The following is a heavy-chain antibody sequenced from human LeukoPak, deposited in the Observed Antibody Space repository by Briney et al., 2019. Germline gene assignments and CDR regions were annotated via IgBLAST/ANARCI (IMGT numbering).Heavy chain of an antibody. D-gene: IGHD5-12*01. J-gene: IGHJ4*02. Sequence: PSETLSLTCTVSGGSISSYYWSWIRQPPGKGLEWIGYIYYSGSTNYNPSLKSRVTISVDTSKNQFSLKLSSVTAADTAVYYCARGVPDSGYDDWGQGTLVTVSS. CDR2: IYYSGST. CDR1: GGSISSYY. CDR3: ARGVPDSGYDD. V-gene: IGHV4-59*12.